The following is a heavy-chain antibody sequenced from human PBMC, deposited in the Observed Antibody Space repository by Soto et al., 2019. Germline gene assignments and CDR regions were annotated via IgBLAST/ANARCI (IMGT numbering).Heavy chain of an antibody. V-gene: IGHV1-2*02. CDR1: GYTFTGHY. CDR3: GRGRSGQIVVFY. CDR2: IGPESGAT. D-gene: IGHD1-26*01. J-gene: IGHJ4*02. Sequence: EASVKVSCKASGYTFTGHYIHWVRQAPEQGPEWMGEIGPESGATRYAQKFQGRVTMTRDTSITTVYVELKNLSPDDTAVYYCGRGRSGQIVVFYWGQGTPVTVSS.